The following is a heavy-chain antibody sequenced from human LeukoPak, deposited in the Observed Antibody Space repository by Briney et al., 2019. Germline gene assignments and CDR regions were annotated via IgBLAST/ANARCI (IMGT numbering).Heavy chain of an antibody. D-gene: IGHD4-17*01. CDR1: GFTFSHFG. J-gene: IGHJ6*03. V-gene: IGHV3-33*06. CDR3: AKDSGITVTTYYMDV. CDR2: IWSDATNQ. Sequence: PGGSLRLSCEASGFTFSHFGMHWVRQAPGKGLEWVAVIWSDATNQYYADSVKGRFTISRDNSKNTLYLQMNSLRAEDTAVYYCAKDSGITVTTYYMDVWGKGTTVTVSS.